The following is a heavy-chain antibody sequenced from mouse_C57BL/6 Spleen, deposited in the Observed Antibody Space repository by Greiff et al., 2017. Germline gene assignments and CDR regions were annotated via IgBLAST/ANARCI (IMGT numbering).Heavy chain of an antibody. CDR3: AREHYDSDNYSIDY. J-gene: IGHJ4*01. Sequence: EVMLVESGGGLVLPGGSLKLSCAASGFTFSDYGMAWVRQAPRKGPEWVAFISNLAYSIYYADTVTGRFTISSENATNTLYLERSSLRSEDTAMYYCAREHYDSDNYSIDYWGPGTSVTVSS. CDR2: ISNLAYSI. D-gene: IGHD2-4*01. V-gene: IGHV5-15*04. CDR1: GFTFSDYG.